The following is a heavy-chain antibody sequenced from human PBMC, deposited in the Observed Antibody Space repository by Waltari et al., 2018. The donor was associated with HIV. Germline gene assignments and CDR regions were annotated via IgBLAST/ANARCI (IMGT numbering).Heavy chain of an antibody. J-gene: IGHJ6*03. CDR1: GYNFTTYW. Sequence: EVQLVQSGTEVKKPGESLKISCQGSGYNFTTYWVGWVRQMPGKGLEWMGIIYAADSDTRYSPSFQGQVTISADKSISTAYLQWNSLKASDTAMYYCARLSGTWYNFSYMDVWGKGTTVTVSS. CDR2: IYAADSDT. CDR3: ARLSGTWYNFSYMDV. D-gene: IGHD6-25*01. V-gene: IGHV5-51*01.